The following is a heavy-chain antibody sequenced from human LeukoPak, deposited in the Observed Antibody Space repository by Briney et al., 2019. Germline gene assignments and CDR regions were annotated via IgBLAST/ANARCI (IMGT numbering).Heavy chain of an antibody. J-gene: IGHJ3*02. V-gene: IGHV4-59*02. CDR3: ARDRRDLVGATGDAFDI. CDR1: GFTVSSNY. Sequence: PGGSLRLSCAASGFTVSSNYMSWVRQAPGKGLEWIGYIYYSGSTNYNPSLKSRVTISVDTSKNQFSLKLSSVTAADTAVYYCARDRRDLVGATGDAFDIWGQGTMVTVSS. CDR2: IYYSGST. D-gene: IGHD1-26*01.